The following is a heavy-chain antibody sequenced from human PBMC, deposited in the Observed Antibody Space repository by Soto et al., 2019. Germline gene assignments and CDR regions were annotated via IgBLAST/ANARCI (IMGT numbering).Heavy chain of an antibody. CDR3: ARGNYLTPYLFDY. CDR1: GGSVSSGSYY. Sequence: QVQLQESGPGLVKPSETLSLTCTVSGGSVSSGSYYWSWIRQPPGKGLEWIGFIYYSGNTNYNPSLKSRVTISVDTSKNQVSLRLSSVTAADTAVYYCARGNYLTPYLFDYWGQGTLVTVSS. V-gene: IGHV4-61*01. J-gene: IGHJ4*02. CDR2: IYYSGNT. D-gene: IGHD2-2*02.